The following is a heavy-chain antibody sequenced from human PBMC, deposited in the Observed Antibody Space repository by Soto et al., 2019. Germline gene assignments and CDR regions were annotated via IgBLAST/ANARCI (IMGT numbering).Heavy chain of an antibody. CDR2: IYYSGST. CDR3: ARAGTNMVQFDY. Sequence: SETLSLTCTVSGGSINSYFWSWIRQSPGKGLEWIGHIYYSGSTSYSPSLKSRVSISVDTSKNQFSLEVHSVTAADTAVYYCARAGTNMVQFDYWGQGTLVTVSS. J-gene: IGHJ4*02. V-gene: IGHV4-59*01. CDR1: GGSINSYF. D-gene: IGHD3-10*01.